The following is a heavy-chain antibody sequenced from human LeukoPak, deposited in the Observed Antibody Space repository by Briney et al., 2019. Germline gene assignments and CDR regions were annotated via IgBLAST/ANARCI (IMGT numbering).Heavy chain of an antibody. CDR1: GGSISSYY. CDR3: ARDGYSYGYFDY. CDR2: IYYSGST. V-gene: IGHV4-59*01. D-gene: IGHD5-18*01. J-gene: IGHJ4*02. Sequence: SETLSLTCTVSGGSISSYYWSWIRQPPGKGLEWIGYIYYSGSTNYNPSLKSRVTISVDTSKNQFSLKLSSVTAADTAVYYCARDGYSYGYFDYWGQGTLVTVSS.